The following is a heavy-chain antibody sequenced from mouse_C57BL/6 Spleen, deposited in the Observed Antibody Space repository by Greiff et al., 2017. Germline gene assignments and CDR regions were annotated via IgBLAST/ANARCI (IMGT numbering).Heavy chain of an antibody. J-gene: IGHJ2*01. V-gene: IGHV1-80*01. CDR1: GYAFSSYW. CDR2: IYPGAGDT. Sequence: VQVVESGAELVKPGASVKISCKASGYAFSSYWMNWVKQRPGKGLEWIGQIYPGAGDTNYNGKFKGKGTLTADKSSSTAYMQLSSLTSEDSAVYFRALWIRRVFDYWGQGTTLTVAS. CDR3: ALWIRRVFDY. D-gene: IGHD2-2*01.